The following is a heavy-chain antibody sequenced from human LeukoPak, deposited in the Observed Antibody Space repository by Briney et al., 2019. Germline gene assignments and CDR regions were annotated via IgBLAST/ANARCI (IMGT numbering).Heavy chain of an antibody. J-gene: IGHJ3*02. Sequence: SETLSLTCAVYGGSFSGYYWSWIRQPPGKGLEWIGEINHSGSTNYNPSLKSRVTMSVDTSRNQFSLKLSSVTAADTAVYYCARASITRVAFDIWGQGTMVTVSS. CDR3: ARASITRVAFDI. CDR1: GGSFSGYY. CDR2: INHSGST. V-gene: IGHV4-34*01. D-gene: IGHD3-10*01.